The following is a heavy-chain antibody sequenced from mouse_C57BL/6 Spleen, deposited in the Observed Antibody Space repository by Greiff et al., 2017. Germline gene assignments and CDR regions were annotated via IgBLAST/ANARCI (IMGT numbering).Heavy chain of an antibody. CDR1: GYAFSSSW. CDR2: IYPGDGDT. V-gene: IGHV1-82*01. CDR3: ARWGTTVVAGDY. J-gene: IGHJ2*01. Sequence: QVQLKQSGPELVKPGASVKISCKASGYAFSSSWMNWVKQRPGKGLEWIGRIYPGDGDTNYNGKFKGKATLTADKSSSTAYMQLSSLTSEDSAVYCCARWGTTVVAGDYWGQGTTLTVSS. D-gene: IGHD1-1*01.